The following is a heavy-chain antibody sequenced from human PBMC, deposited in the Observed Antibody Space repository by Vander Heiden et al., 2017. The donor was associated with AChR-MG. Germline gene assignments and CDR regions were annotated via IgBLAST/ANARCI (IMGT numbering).Heavy chain of an antibody. CDR3: AREPSSSWYAFDI. Sequence: EVQLVESGGGLVQPGGSLRLSCAASGFTSSSYEMNWGRQAPGKGLEWVSYISSRASTIYYAESVKGRFTISRDNAKNSLYLQMNSLRAEDTAVYYCAREPSSSWYAFDIWGQGTMVTVSS. V-gene: IGHV3-48*03. D-gene: IGHD6-13*01. J-gene: IGHJ3*02. CDR1: GFTSSSYE. CDR2: ISSRASTI.